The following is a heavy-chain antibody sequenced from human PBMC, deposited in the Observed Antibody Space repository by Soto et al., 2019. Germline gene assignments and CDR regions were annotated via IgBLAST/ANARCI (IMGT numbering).Heavy chain of an antibody. V-gene: IGHV4-34*01. D-gene: IGHD2-2*01. CDR2: INHRGSS. J-gene: IGHJ6*02. Sequence: PSETLSLTCAVNCGSLSGYYWSWIRQSPGKGLKWIGEINHRGSSDYNPSLKSRVTLSIDASMNHVTLELTSVTAEDTAVYYCARADNAYIVVVPMFGGMDVWGQGTTVTVSS. CDR3: ARADNAYIVVVPMFGGMDV. CDR1: CGSLSGYY.